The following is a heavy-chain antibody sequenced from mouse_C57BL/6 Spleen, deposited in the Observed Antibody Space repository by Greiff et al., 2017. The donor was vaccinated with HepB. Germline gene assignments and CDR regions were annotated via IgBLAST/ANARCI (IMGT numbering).Heavy chain of an antibody. D-gene: IGHD2-3*01. V-gene: IGHV5-17*01. CDR2: ISSGSSTI. CDR3: AKYEGFAY. CDR1: GFTFSDYG. J-gene: IGHJ3*01. Sequence: DVMLVESGGGLVKPGGSLKLSCAASGFTFSDYGMHWVRQAPEKGLEWVAYISSGSSTIYYADTVKGRFTISRDNAKNTLFLQMTSLRSEDTAMYYCAKYEGFAYWGQGTLVTVSA.